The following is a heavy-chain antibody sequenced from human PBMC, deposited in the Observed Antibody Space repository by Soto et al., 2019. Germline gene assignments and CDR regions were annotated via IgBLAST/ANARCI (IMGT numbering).Heavy chain of an antibody. CDR1: GGSISSGGYY. Sequence: SETLSLTCTVSGGSISSGGYYWSWIRQHPGKGLEWIGYIYYSGSTYYNPSLKSRVTISVDTSKNQFSLKLSSVTAADTAVYYCAVYSGSYSYFDYWGQGTLVTVS. CDR2: IYYSGST. D-gene: IGHD1-26*01. J-gene: IGHJ4*02. V-gene: IGHV4-31*03. CDR3: AVYSGSYSYFDY.